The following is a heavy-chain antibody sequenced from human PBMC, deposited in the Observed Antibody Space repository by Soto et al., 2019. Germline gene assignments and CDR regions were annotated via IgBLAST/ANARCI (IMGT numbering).Heavy chain of an antibody. J-gene: IGHJ4*02. CDR3: AADPYYYDSSGYYPFDY. D-gene: IGHD3-22*01. CDR1: GFTFTSSA. V-gene: IGHV1-58*02. CDR2: IVVGSGNT. Sequence: GASVKVSCKASGFTFTSSAMQWVRQARGQRLEWIGWIVVGSGNTNYAQKFQERVTITRDMSTSTAYMELSSLRSEDTAVYYCAADPYYYDSSGYYPFDYWGQGTLVTVSS.